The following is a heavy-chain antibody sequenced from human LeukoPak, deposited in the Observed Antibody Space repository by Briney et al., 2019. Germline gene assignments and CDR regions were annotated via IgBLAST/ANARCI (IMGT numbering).Heavy chain of an antibody. J-gene: IGHJ4*02. CDR1: GYTFTGYY. Sequence: ASVKVSCKAPGYTFTGYYMHWVRQAPGQGLEWMGWINPNSGGTNYAQKFQGRVTMTRDTSISTAYMELSRLRSDDTAVYYCARDPIAVAGSGGGGYDYWGQGTLVTVSS. CDR3: ARDPIAVAGSGGGGYDY. CDR2: INPNSGGT. V-gene: IGHV1-2*02. D-gene: IGHD6-19*01.